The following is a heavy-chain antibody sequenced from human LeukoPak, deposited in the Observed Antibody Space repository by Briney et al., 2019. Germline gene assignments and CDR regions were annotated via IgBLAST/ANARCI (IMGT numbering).Heavy chain of an antibody. Sequence: SETLSLTCTVSGGSISSGGYYWSWIRQHPGKGLEWIGYVYYSGSTYYNPSLKSRVTISVDTSKNQFSLKLSSVTAADTAVYYCVRETTVTSYAFDIWGQGTMVTVSS. CDR1: GGSISSGGYY. V-gene: IGHV4-31*03. CDR3: VRETTVTSYAFDI. J-gene: IGHJ3*02. CDR2: VYYSGST. D-gene: IGHD4-11*01.